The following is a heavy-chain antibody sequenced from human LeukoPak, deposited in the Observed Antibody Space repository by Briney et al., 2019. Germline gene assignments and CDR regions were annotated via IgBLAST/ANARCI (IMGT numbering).Heavy chain of an antibody. J-gene: IGHJ4*02. CDR3: AREGQQLVFDY. V-gene: IGHV3-21*01. CDR1: GFTFSSYS. Sequence: PGGSLRLSCTASGFTFSSYSMNWVRQAPGKGLEWVSSISTSSSYIYYADSVKGRFTISRDNARNSLYLQMNTLRAEDTAVYSCAREGQQLVFDYWGQGTLVTVSS. CDR2: ISTSSSYI. D-gene: IGHD6-13*01.